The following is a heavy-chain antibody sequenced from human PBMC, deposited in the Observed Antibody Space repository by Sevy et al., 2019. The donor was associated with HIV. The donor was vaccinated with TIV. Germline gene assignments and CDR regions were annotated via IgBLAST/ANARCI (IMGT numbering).Heavy chain of an antibody. CDR3: ARAAGGGLYYALDS. D-gene: IGHD3-10*01. J-gene: IGHJ4*02. Sequence: SETLSLTCTVSGASVSGGGYSWVWIRQPPGKGLEWIGYFFHRGTTHYNPSLKNRVTISVDDSKNLFSLTLNSVTAADTAVYYCARAAGGGLYYALDSRGLGTLVTVSS. V-gene: IGHV4-30-2*01. CDR2: FFHRGTT. CDR1: GASVSGGGYS.